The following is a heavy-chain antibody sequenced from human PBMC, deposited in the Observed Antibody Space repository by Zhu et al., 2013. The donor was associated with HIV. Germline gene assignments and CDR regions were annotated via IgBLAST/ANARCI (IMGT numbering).Heavy chain of an antibody. D-gene: IGHD1-26*01. Sequence: SWVRQAPGQGLEWMGGIIPIFGTANYAQKFQGRVTITADESTSTAFMELSSLRSEDTAVYYCARGFLVGATLGAFDIWGQGTMVTVSS. J-gene: IGHJ3*02. CDR3: ARGFLVGATLGAFDI. CDR2: IIPIFGTA. V-gene: IGHV1-69*01.